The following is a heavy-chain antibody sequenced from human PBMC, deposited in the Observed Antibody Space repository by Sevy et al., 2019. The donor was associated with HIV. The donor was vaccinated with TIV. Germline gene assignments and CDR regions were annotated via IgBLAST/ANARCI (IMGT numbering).Heavy chain of an antibody. Sequence: ASVKVSCKASGYTFTSYGISWERQAPGQGLEWMGWISAYNGNTNYAQKLQGRVTMTTDTSTSTAYMELRSLRSDDTAVYYCARDSPYYGSGRTIPLDYWGQGTLVTVSS. CDR3: ARDSPYYGSGRTIPLDY. J-gene: IGHJ4*02. CDR2: ISAYNGNT. D-gene: IGHD3-10*01. V-gene: IGHV1-18*01. CDR1: GYTFTSYG.